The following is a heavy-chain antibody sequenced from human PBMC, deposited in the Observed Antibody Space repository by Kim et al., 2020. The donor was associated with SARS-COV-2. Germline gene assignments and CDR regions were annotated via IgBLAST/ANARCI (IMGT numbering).Heavy chain of an antibody. CDR3: ARGITMIRGADV. V-gene: IGHV3-21*01. CDR1: GFTFSSYN. J-gene: IGHJ6*04. Sequence: GGSLRLSCAASGFTFSSYNMNWVRQAPGKGLEWVSSISSSSSFIYYADSVRGRFTISRDNAKNSLYLQMNSLRAEDTAVYYCARGITMIRGADVWGKGTTVSLSS. D-gene: IGHD3-10*01. CDR2: ISSSSSFI.